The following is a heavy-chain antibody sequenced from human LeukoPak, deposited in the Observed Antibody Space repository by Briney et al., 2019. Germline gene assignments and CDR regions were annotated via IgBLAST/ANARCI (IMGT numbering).Heavy chain of an antibody. Sequence: GGSLRLSCAASGLTFSSYGMHWVRQAPGKGLEWVAVIWYDGTNKYYADSVKGRFTISRDNSKNTLYLQMNSLRAEDTAVYYCARDDGHYYGSGSLRYWGQGTLVTVSS. CDR1: GLTFSSYG. V-gene: IGHV3-33*01. CDR2: IWYDGTNK. D-gene: IGHD3-10*01. CDR3: ARDDGHYYGSGSLRY. J-gene: IGHJ4*02.